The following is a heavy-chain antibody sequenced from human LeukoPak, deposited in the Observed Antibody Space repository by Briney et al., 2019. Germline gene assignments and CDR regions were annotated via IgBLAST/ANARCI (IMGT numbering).Heavy chain of an antibody. CDR1: GFTFSDYY. J-gene: IGHJ4*02. Sequence: GGSLRLSCAASGFTFSDYYMSWIRQAPGKGLEWVSYISSSGSTIYYADSVKGRFTISRDNAKNSLYLQMNSLRAEDTAVYYCARARNPVWLRGYFDYWGQGTLVTVSS. CDR2: ISSSGSTI. CDR3: ARARNPVWLRGYFDY. V-gene: IGHV3-11*04. D-gene: IGHD5-12*01.